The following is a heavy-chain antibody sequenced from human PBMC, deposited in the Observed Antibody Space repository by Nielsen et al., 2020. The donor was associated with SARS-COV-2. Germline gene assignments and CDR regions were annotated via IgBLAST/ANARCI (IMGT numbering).Heavy chain of an antibody. CDR1: GFTFNIYA. D-gene: IGHD3-10*01. V-gene: IGHV3-23*01. CDR3: AKGVGELSGMDV. CDR2: VSSSGGST. Sequence: GESLKISCAASGFTFNIYAMAWVRRAPGRGLQWVTGVSSSGGSTYYTDSVKGRFSISRDNSKNTLFLLMHSLRVEDTAVYYCAKGVGELSGMDVWGQGTTVAVSS. J-gene: IGHJ6*02.